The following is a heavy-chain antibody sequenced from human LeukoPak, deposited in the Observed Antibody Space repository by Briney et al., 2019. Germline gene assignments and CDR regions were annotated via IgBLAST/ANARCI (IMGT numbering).Heavy chain of an antibody. CDR1: GFIFSSYN. D-gene: IGHD3-10*01. J-gene: IGHJ2*01. CDR3: ARLLHGYWYLDL. CDR2: ISSSSRPI. V-gene: IGHV3-48*02. Sequence: GGSLRLSCAASGFIFSSYNMNWVRQAPGKGLEWVSYISSSSRPIYYADSVKGRFTISRDNAKNSLYLQMNSLRDEDTAVYYCARLLHGYWYLDLWGRGTLVTVSS.